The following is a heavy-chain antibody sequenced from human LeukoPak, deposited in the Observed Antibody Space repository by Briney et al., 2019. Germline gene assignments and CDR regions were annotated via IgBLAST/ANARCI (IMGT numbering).Heavy chain of an antibody. CDR1: GYTFTSYG. Sequence: ASMKVSCKASGYTFTSYGITWVRQAPGQGLEWMGWISAYNGASEYAQNLQGRVTMTTDTSTSTAYMELRSLRSDDTAVYYCARAPKYYYGSGSHDYWGQGTLVTVSS. CDR2: ISAYNGAS. D-gene: IGHD3-10*01. V-gene: IGHV1-18*04. J-gene: IGHJ4*02. CDR3: ARAPKYYYGSGSHDY.